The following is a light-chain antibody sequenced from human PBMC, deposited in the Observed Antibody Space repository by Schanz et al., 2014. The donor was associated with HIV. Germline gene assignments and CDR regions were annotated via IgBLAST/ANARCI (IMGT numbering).Light chain of an antibody. CDR2: EAS. V-gene: IGKV1-5*01. J-gene: IGKJ1*01. Sequence: DIQMTQSPSTLSASVGDRVSISCRASQSISNWLAWYQQKPGKAPDLLIYEASILETGVPSRFSGRGSGTEFTLTISRLQPDDFATYYCQQYNSYPQTFGQGTKVEIK. CDR1: QSISNW. CDR3: QQYNSYPQT.